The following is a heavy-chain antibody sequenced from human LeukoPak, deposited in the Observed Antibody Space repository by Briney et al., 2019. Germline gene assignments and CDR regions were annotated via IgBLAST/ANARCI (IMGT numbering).Heavy chain of an antibody. J-gene: IGHJ3*02. CDR3: ATSGYDRSAFDI. D-gene: IGHD5-12*01. CDR1: GYTFTGYY. V-gene: IGHV1-2*02. Sequence: ASVKVSCKASGYTFTGYYLNWVRQAPGQGIEEMGWIHPNSGSTNYAPKFQDRVTMTRDTSINTAYMEVSRLTSDDTAVYYCATSGYDRSAFDIWGQGQWSPSLQ. CDR2: IHPNSGST.